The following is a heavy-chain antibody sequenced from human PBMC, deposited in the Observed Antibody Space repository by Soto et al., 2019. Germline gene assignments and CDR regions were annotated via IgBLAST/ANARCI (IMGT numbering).Heavy chain of an antibody. CDR2: IKSKGGGETT. D-gene: IGHD2-15*01. Sequence: EGQLVESGGRLVEPGGSLRLSCAASGFNFNVAWMNWVRQAPGKGLAWLGRIKSKGGGETTEYVAFVKGRFTISRDASKNTLYPQMNSLKSEDTAVYYCTKVVALPTNDAFDIWGQGKMVTVSS. V-gene: IGHV3-15*01. CDR1: GFNFNVAW. J-gene: IGHJ3*02. CDR3: TKVVALPTNDAFDI.